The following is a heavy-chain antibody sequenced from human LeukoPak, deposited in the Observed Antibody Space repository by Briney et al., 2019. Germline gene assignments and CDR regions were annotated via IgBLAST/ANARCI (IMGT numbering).Heavy chain of an antibody. Sequence: ASVKVSCKASGYTFTGYYMHWVRQAPGQGLEWMGWINPNSGGTNYAQKFQGRVTMTRDTSISTAYMELSRLRSDDTAVYYCARDRQRYDSSGYYSDAFDIWGQGTMVTVSS. CDR3: ARDRQRYDSSGYYSDAFDI. V-gene: IGHV1-2*02. D-gene: IGHD3-22*01. J-gene: IGHJ3*02. CDR2: INPNSGGT. CDR1: GYTFTGYY.